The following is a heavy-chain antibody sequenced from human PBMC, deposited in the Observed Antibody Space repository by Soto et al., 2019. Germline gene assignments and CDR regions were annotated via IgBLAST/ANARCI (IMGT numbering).Heavy chain of an antibody. V-gene: IGHV1-3*01. Sequence: ASVKVSCKASGYTFTSYAMHWVRQAPGQRLEWMGWINAGNGNTKYSQKFQGRVTITTDKSTSTAYMELSSLRSEDTAVYYCARGCGGDCWTFAFWGQGTMVTVSS. CDR2: INAGNGNT. CDR1: GYTFTSYA. J-gene: IGHJ3*01. CDR3: ARGCGGDCWTFAF. D-gene: IGHD2-21*02.